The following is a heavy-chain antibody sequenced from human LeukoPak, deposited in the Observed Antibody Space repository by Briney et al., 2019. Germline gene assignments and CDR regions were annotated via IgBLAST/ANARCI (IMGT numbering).Heavy chain of an antibody. J-gene: IGHJ4*02. CDR1: GFTFSSYA. D-gene: IGHD6-19*01. CDR3: AKDEQWLGYFDY. CDR2: ISGSGGST. Sequence: PGGSLRLSCAASGFTFSSYAMSWVRQAPGKGLEWVSAISGSGGSTCYADSVRGRFTISRDNSKNTLYLQMNSLRAEDTAVYYCAKDEQWLGYFDYWGQGTLVTVSS. V-gene: IGHV3-23*01.